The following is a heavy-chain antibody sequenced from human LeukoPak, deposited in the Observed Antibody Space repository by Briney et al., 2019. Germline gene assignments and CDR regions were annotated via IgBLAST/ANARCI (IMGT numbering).Heavy chain of an antibody. Sequence: GGSLSLPCAASGFTFSKFAMSWVRQAPGKGLEWVAAISGSGGSTYYADSVKGRFTISRDNSKNTLYLQMNSLRAEDTAIYYCAKRVQLERAYYFDYWGQGTLVTVSS. CDR1: GFTFSKFA. D-gene: IGHD1-1*01. J-gene: IGHJ4*02. CDR3: AKRVQLERAYYFDY. V-gene: IGHV3-23*01. CDR2: ISGSGGST.